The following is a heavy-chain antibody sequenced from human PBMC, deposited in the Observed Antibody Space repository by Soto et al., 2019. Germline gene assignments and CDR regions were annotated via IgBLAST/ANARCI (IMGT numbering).Heavy chain of an antibody. J-gene: IGHJ6*02. CDR1: GFTFSSYG. V-gene: IGHV3-30*03. Sequence: PGGSLRLSCAASGFTFSSYGMHWVRQAPGKGLEWVAVISYDGSNKYYADSVKGRFTISRDNSKNTLYLQMNSLRSEDTAVYYCARCAPAATLGDIDYYYYGMDVWGQGTTVTVSS. D-gene: IGHD3-10*01. CDR2: ISYDGSNK. CDR3: ARCAPAATLGDIDYYYYGMDV.